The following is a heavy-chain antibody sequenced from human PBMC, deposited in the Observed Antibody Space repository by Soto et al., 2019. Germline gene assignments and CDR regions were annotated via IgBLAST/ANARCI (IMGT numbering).Heavy chain of an antibody. Sequence: QVQLQESGAGLVKPSQTLSLTCTVSGDSISSGGYYWSWIRQHPGKGLEWIGYIYYSGSTYYNPSLKSRVTISVDTSKNQFSLKLSSVTAADTAVYYCARELRFGEDYYGMDIWGQGTTVTVSS. V-gene: IGHV4-31*03. D-gene: IGHD3-10*01. CDR3: ARELRFGEDYYGMDI. CDR2: IYYSGST. J-gene: IGHJ6*02. CDR1: GDSISSGGYY.